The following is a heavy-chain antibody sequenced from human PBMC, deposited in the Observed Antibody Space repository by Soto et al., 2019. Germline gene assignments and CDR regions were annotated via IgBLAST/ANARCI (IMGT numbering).Heavy chain of an antibody. CDR3: AKDLPPRTYCSGGSCSRRFPPPPHWFDP. J-gene: IGHJ5*02. CDR1: GFTFSSYA. Sequence: GESLKISCAASGFTFSSYAMSCVLQAPGKGLEWVSSISDSGDTTYFADSVKGRFTISRDNSKNTLYLQMNSLRAEDTAVYYCAKDLPPRTYCSGGSCSRRFPPPPHWFDPWGQGTLVTVSS. V-gene: IGHV3-23*01. D-gene: IGHD2-15*01. CDR2: ISDSGDTT.